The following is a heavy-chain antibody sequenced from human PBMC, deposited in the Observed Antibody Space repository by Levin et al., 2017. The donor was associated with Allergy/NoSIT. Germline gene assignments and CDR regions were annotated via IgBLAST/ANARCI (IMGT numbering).Heavy chain of an antibody. V-gene: IGHV2-5*02. J-gene: IGHJ4*02. CDR3: AQWGMVTFGGVIPTVIDQ. Sequence: SGPTLVKPTQTLTLTCTFSGFSLSTSGMGVGWIRQPPGEALEWLALIYWDDDKRYSPSLKTRLTISKDTSKNQVVLTMTNMDPVDTATYYCAQWGMVTFGGVIPTVIDQWGRGTLVTVSS. D-gene: IGHD3-16*02. CDR1: GFSLSTSGMG. CDR2: IYWDDDK.